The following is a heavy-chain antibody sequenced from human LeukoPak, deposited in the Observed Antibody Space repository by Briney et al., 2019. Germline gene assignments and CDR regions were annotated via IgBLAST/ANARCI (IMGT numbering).Heavy chain of an antibody. CDR3: AKDRHGSGSYPRFDY. Sequence: GGSLRLSCAASGFTFSNAWMSWVRQAPGKGLEWVSAISGSGGSTYYADSAKGRFTISRDNSKNTLYLQMNSLRAEDTAVYYCAKDRHGSGSYPRFDYWGQGTLVTVSS. CDR2: ISGSGGST. J-gene: IGHJ4*02. V-gene: IGHV3-23*01. CDR1: GFTFSNAW. D-gene: IGHD3-10*01.